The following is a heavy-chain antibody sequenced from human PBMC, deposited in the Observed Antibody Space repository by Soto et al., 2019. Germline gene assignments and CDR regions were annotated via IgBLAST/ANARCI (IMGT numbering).Heavy chain of an antibody. J-gene: IGHJ6*02. CDR1: GFIFSNYW. V-gene: IGHV3-7*01. CDR2: IKQDGSDK. Sequence: EVQLVESGGGLVQPGGSLRLSCAASGFIFSNYWMTWVRQAPGKGLEWVANIKQDGSDKYFVDSVKGRFTISRDNAKNSLYLQMNSLRVEDTAIYYCARDNRRYSYAESHYYGMDVWGQGTSVTVSS. D-gene: IGHD5-18*01. CDR3: ARDNRRYSYAESHYYGMDV.